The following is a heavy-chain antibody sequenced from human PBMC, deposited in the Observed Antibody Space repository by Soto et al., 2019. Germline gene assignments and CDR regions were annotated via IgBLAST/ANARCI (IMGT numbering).Heavy chain of an antibody. CDR3: AREMGGTYLDH. J-gene: IGHJ4*02. CDR1: GGSITSDYYA. D-gene: IGHD1-26*01. CDR2: IYDSGPA. V-gene: IGHV4-30-2*01. Sequence: SETLSLTCAVSGGSITSDYYAWSWIRQPPGKALEWIGYIYDSGPAYYNPSLQSRVSMSVDISKNQFSLKLTSVTAADTAVYFCAREMGGTYLDHWGRGALVTVSS.